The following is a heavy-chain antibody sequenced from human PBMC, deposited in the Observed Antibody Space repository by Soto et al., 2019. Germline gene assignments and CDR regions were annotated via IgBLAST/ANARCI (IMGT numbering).Heavy chain of an antibody. J-gene: IGHJ4*02. D-gene: IGHD3-22*01. CDR2: ISAYNGNT. CDR3: AGTNYYDSSGYTYYFDY. V-gene: IGHV1-18*01. CDR1: GYTFTSYG. Sequence: ASVKVSCKASGYTFTSYGISWVRQAPGQGLEWMGWISAYNGNTNYAQKFQGRVIIERDKSTSTAYMELSSLRSEDTAVYYCAGTNYYDSSGYTYYFDYWGQGTLVTVSS.